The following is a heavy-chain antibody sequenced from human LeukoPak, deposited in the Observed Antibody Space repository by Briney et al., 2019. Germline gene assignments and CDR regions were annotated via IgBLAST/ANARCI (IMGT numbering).Heavy chain of an antibody. CDR2: ISWNSANI. J-gene: IGHJ3*01. Sequence: GGSLRLSCAASGFSIDDYAIHWVRQPPGKGLEWGSGISWNSANIGYADSIKGRFTISRDNAKNSVDLQIDSLRAEDTALYYCAKDNGPKSALDLWGQGTVVIVSS. D-gene: IGHD4-17*01. CDR1: GFSIDDYA. V-gene: IGHV3-9*01. CDR3: AKDNGPKSALDL.